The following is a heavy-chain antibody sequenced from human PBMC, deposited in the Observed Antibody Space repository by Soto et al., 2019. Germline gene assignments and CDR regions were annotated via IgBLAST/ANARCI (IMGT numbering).Heavy chain of an antibody. CDR2: FDPEDGET. CDR3: ARELQDYYDSSGYYGGWFDP. CDR1: GYTLTELS. J-gene: IGHJ5*02. D-gene: IGHD3-22*01. Sequence: SVKVSCKVSGYTLTELSMHWVRQAPGKGLEWMGGFDPEDGETIYAQKFQGRVTITADESTSTAYMELSSLRSEDTAVYYCARELQDYYDSSGYYGGWFDPWGQGTLVTVSS. V-gene: IGHV1-24*01.